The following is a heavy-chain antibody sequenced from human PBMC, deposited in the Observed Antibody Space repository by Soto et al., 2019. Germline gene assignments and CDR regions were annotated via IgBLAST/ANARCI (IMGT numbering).Heavy chain of an antibody. J-gene: IGHJ4*02. Sequence: QVQLLQSGAEVKKPGASVKVSCKASGYTFTSYGISWVRQAPGQGLEWMGWISAYNGNTNYAQKRQGRVTMTTDTSTSTADMELRSLRSDDTAVYYCARGEAVVGNLDPDYWVQGTLVTVSS. V-gene: IGHV1-18*01. CDR2: ISAYNGNT. D-gene: IGHD6-19*01. CDR1: GYTFTSYG. CDR3: ARGEAVVGNLDPDY.